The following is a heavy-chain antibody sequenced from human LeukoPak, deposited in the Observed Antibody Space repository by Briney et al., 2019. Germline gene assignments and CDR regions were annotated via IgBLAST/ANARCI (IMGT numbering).Heavy chain of an antibody. J-gene: IGHJ4*02. CDR3: ARNGASSGRPYHLDY. Sequence: GGSLRLSCAAYKFTFSDYGMNWVRQAPGEGLEWVSYISSSSSTIYYGDSVKGRFTISRDNAENSLYLQMNGLRAEDTAVYFCARNGASSGRPYHLDYWGQGTLVTVSS. CDR1: KFTFSDYG. V-gene: IGHV3-48*01. D-gene: IGHD6-19*01. CDR2: ISSSSSTI.